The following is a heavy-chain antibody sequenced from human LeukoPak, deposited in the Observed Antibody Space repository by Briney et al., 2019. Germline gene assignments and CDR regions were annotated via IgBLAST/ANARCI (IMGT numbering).Heavy chain of an antibody. Sequence: PGGSLRLSCAASGFTFSDYYMSWIRQAPGKGLEWISYISRSGDSIYYADSVKGRFTISRDTAKNSLFLQVNSLRAEDTAVYYCARGGYSSDWYSSPDYWGQGTLVTVSS. CDR3: ARGGYSSDWYSSPDY. J-gene: IGHJ4*02. CDR1: GFTFSDYY. CDR2: ISRSGDSI. D-gene: IGHD6-19*01. V-gene: IGHV3-11*01.